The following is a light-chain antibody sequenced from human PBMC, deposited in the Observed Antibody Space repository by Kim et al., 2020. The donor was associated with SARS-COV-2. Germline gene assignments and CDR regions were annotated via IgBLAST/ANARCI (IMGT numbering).Light chain of an antibody. Sequence: EIVLTQSPGTLSLSPGESATLSCRASEYVSSTYLAWYQQKAGQAPRLVIFGASRRASGIPDRFSGSGSGTDFTLTITRLEPEDFAVYFCHQYDFSPPYTFGQGTKLEI. J-gene: IGKJ2*01. CDR2: GAS. CDR3: HQYDFSPPYT. CDR1: EYVSSTY. V-gene: IGKV3-20*01.